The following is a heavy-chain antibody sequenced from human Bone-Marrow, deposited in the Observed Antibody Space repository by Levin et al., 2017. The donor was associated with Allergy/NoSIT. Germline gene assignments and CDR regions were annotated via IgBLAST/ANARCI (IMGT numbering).Heavy chain of an antibody. CDR3: TTDRHLIVGATSPPCYFDY. V-gene: IGHV3-15*01. CDR2: IKSKTDGGTT. D-gene: IGHD1-26*01. Sequence: GGSLRLSCAASGFTFSNAWMSWVRQAPGKGLEWVGRIKSKTDGGTTDYAAPVKGRFTISRDDSKNTLYLQMNSLKTEDTAVYYCTTDRHLIVGATSPPCYFDYWGQGTLVTVSS. CDR1: GFTFSNAW. J-gene: IGHJ4*02.